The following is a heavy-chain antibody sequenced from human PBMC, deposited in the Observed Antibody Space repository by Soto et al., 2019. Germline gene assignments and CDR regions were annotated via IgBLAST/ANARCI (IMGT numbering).Heavy chain of an antibody. Sequence: LRLSCAASGFTFSSYAMSWVRQAPGKGLEWVSAISGSGGSTYYADSVKGRFTISRDNSKNTLYLQMNSLRAEDTAVYYCAKRVKRYYDILTGPFDYWGQGTLVTVSS. D-gene: IGHD3-9*01. CDR3: AKRVKRYYDILTGPFDY. V-gene: IGHV3-23*01. CDR1: GFTFSSYA. CDR2: ISGSGGST. J-gene: IGHJ4*02.